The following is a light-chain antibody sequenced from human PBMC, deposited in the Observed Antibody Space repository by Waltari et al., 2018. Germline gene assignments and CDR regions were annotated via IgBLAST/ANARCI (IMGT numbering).Light chain of an antibody. Sequence: QSALTQPRSVSGSPGHSVTISCTGTSSDVGGYDYVSWYQQYPGKAPKLVIYDVSKRPSGVPDRFSGSKSGNTAALTISGRQAEEEADYNCCSYAGRATWAFGGGTKLTV. J-gene: IGLJ3*02. V-gene: IGLV2-11*01. CDR1: SSDVGGYDY. CDR3: CSYAGRATWA. CDR2: DVS.